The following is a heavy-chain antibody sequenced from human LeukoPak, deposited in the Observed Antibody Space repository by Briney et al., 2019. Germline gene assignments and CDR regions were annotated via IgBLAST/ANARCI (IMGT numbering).Heavy chain of an antibody. D-gene: IGHD4-17*01. V-gene: IGHV1-69*01. J-gene: IGHJ5*02. CDR1: GGTFSSYA. CDR2: IIPIFGSA. Sequence: SVKVSCKASGGTFSSYAISWVRQAPGQGLEWMGGIIPIFGSANYAQKFQGRVTITADESTSTAYMELSSLRSEDTAVYYCARGPARDYGDYVPRWFDPWGQGTLVTVSS. CDR3: ARGPARDYGDYVPRWFDP.